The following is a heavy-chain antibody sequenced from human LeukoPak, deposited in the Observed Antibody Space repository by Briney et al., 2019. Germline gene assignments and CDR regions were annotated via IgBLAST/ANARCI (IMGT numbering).Heavy chain of an antibody. J-gene: IGHJ4*02. Sequence: ASVKVSCKASGGTFSSYAISWVRQAPGQGLEWMGGIIPIFGTANYAQKFQGRVTITADESTSTAYMELSSLRSEDTAVYYCARVYYDSSGPLFDYWGQGTLVTVSS. CDR3: ARVYYDSSGPLFDY. V-gene: IGHV1-69*13. CDR1: GGTFSSYA. D-gene: IGHD3-22*01. CDR2: IIPIFGTA.